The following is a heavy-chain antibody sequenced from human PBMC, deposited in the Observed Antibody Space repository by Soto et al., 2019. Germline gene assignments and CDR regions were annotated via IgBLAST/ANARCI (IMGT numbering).Heavy chain of an antibody. J-gene: IGHJ3*02. CDR2: VIPIIGEG. V-gene: IGHV1-69*02. Sequence: QVQLVQSGAEVKEPGSSVKVSCKVSGGTFSSQTINWVRQVPGQGLEWMGSVIPIIGEGKYAQSFLGRVTITADRSTSTAYRELSSLRSEETAVYYGARPAVNDLDADSSAFDIWGQGTMVTVSS. CDR3: ARPAVNDLDADSSAFDI. CDR1: GGTFSSQT. D-gene: IGHD1-1*01.